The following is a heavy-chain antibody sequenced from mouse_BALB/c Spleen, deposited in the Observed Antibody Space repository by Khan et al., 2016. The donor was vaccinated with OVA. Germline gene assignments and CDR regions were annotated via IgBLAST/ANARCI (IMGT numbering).Heavy chain of an antibody. V-gene: IGHV2-6-7*01. J-gene: IGHJ4*01. Sequence: QVQLKESGPGLVAPSQSLSITCTVSGFSLTGYGVNWVRQPPGKGLEWLGIIWGDGSTDYNSALKYRLNLSKDNSKSQVFLKMNRLQTEDTARYDCARAYYGNYREAMDYWGQGTSVTVSS. D-gene: IGHD2-10*01. CDR2: IWGDGST. CDR3: ARAYYGNYREAMDY. CDR1: GFSLTGYG.